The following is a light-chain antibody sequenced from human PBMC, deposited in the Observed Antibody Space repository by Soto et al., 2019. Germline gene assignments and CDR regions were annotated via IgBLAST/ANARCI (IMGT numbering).Light chain of an antibody. J-gene: IGKJ4*01. Sequence: DIPMTQSPSTLSASVGDRVIITCRASQSVSGWLAWYRQKPGKAPELLIYSASTLETGVPSRFSGSGSGTDFTLTVSSLQREDFATYYCQQYERYPRTFGGGTKVEIK. V-gene: IGKV1-5*03. CDR1: QSVSGW. CDR2: SAS. CDR3: QQYERYPRT.